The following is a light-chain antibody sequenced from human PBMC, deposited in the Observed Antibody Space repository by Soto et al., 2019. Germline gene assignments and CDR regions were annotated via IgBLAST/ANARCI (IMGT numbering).Light chain of an antibody. CDR1: HSLIKW. CDR2: EAS. CDR3: QQYDSYSWT. J-gene: IGKJ1*01. V-gene: IGKV1-5*03. Sequence: DIQMTQSPTTLSASVGDRVTITCRASHSLIKWLAWYQQKPGKAPKLLIYEASTLQSGVPSRFSGSGSGTEFTLTINSLQSDDFATYYCQQYDSYSWTFGQGTKVEVK.